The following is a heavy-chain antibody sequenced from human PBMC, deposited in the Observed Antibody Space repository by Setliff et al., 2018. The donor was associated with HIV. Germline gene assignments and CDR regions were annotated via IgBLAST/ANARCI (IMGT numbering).Heavy chain of an antibody. CDR2: ISYTGST. D-gene: IGHD3-16*01. CDR3: ARHQYVAGLIDS. J-gene: IGHJ4*02. CDR1: GGSISNYY. Sequence: SETLSLTCTVSGGSISNYYWSWLRQPPGKGLEWIGYISYTGSTNYNPSLKSRVTISVDTSKNQFSLKLSSVTAADTSLYYCARHQYVAGLIDSWGQGTLVTVSS. V-gene: IGHV4-59*08.